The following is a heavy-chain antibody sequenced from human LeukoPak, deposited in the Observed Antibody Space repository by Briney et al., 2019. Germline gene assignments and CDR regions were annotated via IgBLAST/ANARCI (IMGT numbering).Heavy chain of an antibody. V-gene: IGHV4-4*07. J-gene: IGHJ3*02. CDR3: AGGSLLWGAFDI. Sequence: SETLSLTCTVSGGSISSYYWSWIRQPAGKGLEWIGRIYTSGSTNYNPSLKSRVTMSVDTSKNQFSLKLSSVTAADTAVYYCAGGSLLWGAFDIWGQGTMVTVSS. D-gene: IGHD2-2*01. CDR1: GGSISSYY. CDR2: IYTSGST.